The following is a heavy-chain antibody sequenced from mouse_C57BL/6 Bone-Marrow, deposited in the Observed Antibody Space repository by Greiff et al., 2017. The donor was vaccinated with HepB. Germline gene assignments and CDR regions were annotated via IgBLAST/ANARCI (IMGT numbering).Heavy chain of an antibody. V-gene: IGHV1-81*01. CDR2: IYPRSGNT. CDR3: DYYGSSYGY. D-gene: IGHD1-1*01. J-gene: IGHJ2*01. CDR1: GYTFTSYG. Sequence: QVQLKESGAELAWPGASVKLSCKASGYTFTSYGISWVKQRTGQGLEWIGEIYPRSGNTYYNEKFKGKATLTADKSSSTAYMELRSLTSEDSAVYFCDYYGSSYGYWGQGTTLTVSS.